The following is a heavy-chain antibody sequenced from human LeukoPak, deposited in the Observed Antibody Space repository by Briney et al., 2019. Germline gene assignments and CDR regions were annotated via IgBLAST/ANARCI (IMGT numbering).Heavy chain of an antibody. CDR1: GFTFSSYG. Sequence: GGSLRLSCAASGFTFSSYGMHWVRQAPGKGLEWVAFIRYDGSNKYYADSVKGRFTISRDNSKNTLYLQTNSLRAEDTAVYYCAKIADSSGYYDYMDVWGKGTTVTVSS. J-gene: IGHJ6*03. CDR2: IRYDGSNK. D-gene: IGHD3-22*01. V-gene: IGHV3-30*02. CDR3: AKIADSSGYYDYMDV.